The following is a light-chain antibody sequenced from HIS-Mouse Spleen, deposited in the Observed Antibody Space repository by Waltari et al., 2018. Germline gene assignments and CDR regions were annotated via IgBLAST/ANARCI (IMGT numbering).Light chain of an antibody. V-gene: IGLV1-47*01. CDR2: RNK. CDR1: SSNIGSNY. J-gene: IGLJ3*02. CDR3: AAWDDSLSGWV. Sequence: QSVLTQPPSASGTPGQRVTISCSGTSSNIGSNYLSWYQQLPGTAPKLLIYRNKQRPSGVPDRFSGSKSGTSASLAISGLRSEDEADYYCAAWDDSLSGWVFGGGTKLTVL.